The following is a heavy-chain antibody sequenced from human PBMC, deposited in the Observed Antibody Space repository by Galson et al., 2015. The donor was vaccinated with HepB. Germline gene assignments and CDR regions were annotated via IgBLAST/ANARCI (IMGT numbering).Heavy chain of an antibody. V-gene: IGHV4-59*13. D-gene: IGHD3-10*01. CDR1: SGSISTYY. CDR2: IYYNGRT. Sequence: SETLSLTCPVSSGSISTYYWSWIRQPPGKGLEWIGNIYYNGRTNYNPSLRSRVAISVDTSKNQFSLNLNSVTAADTAVYYCARAGPLWFGELSTTGSIDMWGQGTMVTVSS. J-gene: IGHJ3*02. CDR3: ARAGPLWFGELSTTGSIDM.